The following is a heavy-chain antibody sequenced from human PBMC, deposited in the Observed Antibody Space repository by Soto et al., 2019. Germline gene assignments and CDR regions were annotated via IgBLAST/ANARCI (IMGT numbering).Heavy chain of an antibody. J-gene: IGHJ6*03. D-gene: IGHD3-3*01. CDR2: VYYSGTT. CDR1: GGSINSYY. V-gene: IGHV4-59*12. CDR3: ARGVGYYDFWSGYYTGTDYYYYMDV. Sequence: PSETLSLTCTVSGGSINSYYWSWIRQSPGKGLEWIGYVYYSGTTYYNPSLQSRVTISVDTSKKQFSLKLSSVTAADTAVYYCARGVGYYDFWSGYYTGTDYYYYMDVWGKGTTVTVSS.